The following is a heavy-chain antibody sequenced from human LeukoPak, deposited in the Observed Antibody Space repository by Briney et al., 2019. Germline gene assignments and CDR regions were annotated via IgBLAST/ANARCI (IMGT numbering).Heavy chain of an antibody. CDR3: ARGSSSWYNWFDP. J-gene: IGHJ5*02. D-gene: IGHD6-13*01. CDR2: ISAYNGNT. CDR1: GYTFPTSG. Sequence: ASVKVSCKASGYTFPTSGISWVRQAPGQGLEWMGWISAYNGNTDYAQKLQGRVTMTTDTSTSTAYMELRSLRSDDTAVYYCARGSSSWYNWFDPWGQGTLVTVSS. V-gene: IGHV1-18*01.